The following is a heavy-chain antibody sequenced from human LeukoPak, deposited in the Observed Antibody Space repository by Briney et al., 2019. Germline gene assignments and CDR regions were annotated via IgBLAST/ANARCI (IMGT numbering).Heavy chain of an antibody. CDR1: GYTFTGYY. CDR2: ITPNSGGT. J-gene: IGHJ4*02. V-gene: IGHV1-2*06. D-gene: IGHD3-10*01. Sequence: ASVKVSCKASGYTFTGYYMHWVRQAPGQGLEWMGRITPNSGGTNYAQKFQGRVTMTRDTSISTAYMELSRLRSDDTAVYYCARVRGSGSSKPPFDYWGQGTLVTVSS. CDR3: ARVRGSGSSKPPFDY.